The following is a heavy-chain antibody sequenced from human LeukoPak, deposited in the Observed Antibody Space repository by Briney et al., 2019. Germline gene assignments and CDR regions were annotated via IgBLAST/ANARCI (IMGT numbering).Heavy chain of an antibody. CDR3: ANYDSSGSKNDAFDI. CDR1: GGSISSGDYY. D-gene: IGHD3-22*01. CDR2: IYYSGST. V-gene: IGHV4-30-4*08. Sequence: SETLSLTCTVSGGSISSGDYYWSWIRQSPRKGLEWIGYIYYSGSTYYNPSLKSRVTISVDTSKNQFSLKLSSVTAADTAVYYCANYDSSGSKNDAFDIWGQGTMVTVSS. J-gene: IGHJ3*02.